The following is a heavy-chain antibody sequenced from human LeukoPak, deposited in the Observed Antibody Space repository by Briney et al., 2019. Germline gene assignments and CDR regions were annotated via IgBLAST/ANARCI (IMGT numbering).Heavy chain of an antibody. CDR2: ISAYNGNT. V-gene: IGHV1-18*01. CDR3: TRAPYCGDSYAYYFDY. D-gene: IGHD4-17*01. J-gene: IGHJ4*02. CDR1: GYTFTSYG. Sequence: GASVKVSCKASGYTFTSYGISWVRQAPGQGLEWMGWISAYNGNTNYAQKLQGRVTMTTDTSTSTAYMELRSLRSDDTAVYYCTRAPYCGDSYAYYFDYWGQGTLVTVSS.